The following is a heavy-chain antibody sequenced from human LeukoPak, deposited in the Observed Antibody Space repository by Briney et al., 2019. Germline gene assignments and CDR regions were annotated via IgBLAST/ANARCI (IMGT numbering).Heavy chain of an antibody. J-gene: IGHJ4*02. CDR2: IYSSGST. CDR1: GGSISSYY. D-gene: IGHD3-3*01. V-gene: IGHV4-59*01. CDR3: ASRSSIWSGYQDTLYYFDS. Sequence: SETLSLTCTVSGGSISSYYWSWIRQPPGKRLERIGHIYSSGSTNYNPSLKSRVTISVDTSKNQFSLKLSSVTAADTAVYYCASRSSIWSGYQDTLYYFDSWGQGTLVTVSS.